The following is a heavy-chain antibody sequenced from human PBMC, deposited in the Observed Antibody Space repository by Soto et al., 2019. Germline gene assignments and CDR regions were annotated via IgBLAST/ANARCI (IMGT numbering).Heavy chain of an antibody. V-gene: IGHV4-34*08. CDR3: ARVGFNWNDDYYGMDV. J-gene: IGHJ6*02. D-gene: IGHD1-20*01. CDR2: INHSGST. Sequence: PSEAKGLSNAGDGVNFRGYYWVLLRPHPRKGLEWIGEINHSGSTNYNPSLKSRVTISVDTSKNQFSLKLSSVTAADTAVYYCARVGFNWNDDYYGMDVWGQGTTVTVSS. CDR1: GVNFRGYY.